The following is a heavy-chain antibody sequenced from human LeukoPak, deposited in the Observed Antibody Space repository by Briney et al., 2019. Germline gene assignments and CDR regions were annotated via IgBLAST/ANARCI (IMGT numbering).Heavy chain of an antibody. Sequence: SETLSLTCAVYGGSFSGYYWSWIRQPPGKGLEWIGEINHSGSTNYNPSLKSRVTISVDTSKNQFSLKLSSVTAADTAVYYCAGARSWFYDAFDIWGQGTMVTVSS. CDR2: INHSGST. D-gene: IGHD6-13*01. J-gene: IGHJ3*02. CDR1: GGSFSGYY. CDR3: AGARSWFYDAFDI. V-gene: IGHV4-34*01.